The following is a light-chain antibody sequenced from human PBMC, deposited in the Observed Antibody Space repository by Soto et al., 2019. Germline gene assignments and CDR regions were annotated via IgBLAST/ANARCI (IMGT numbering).Light chain of an antibody. J-gene: IGKJ5*01. V-gene: IGKV2-28*01. Sequence: EIVMTQSPLTLPVTPGEPASISCRSSQSLLYNNTYNYLDWYVQKPGQSPQLLIYFGSNRAPGVPDRFSGSGSGTDFTLKINRVEAEDVGTYYCMQALQSHTFGQGTRLEIQ. CDR2: FGS. CDR1: QSLLYNNTYNY. CDR3: MQALQSHT.